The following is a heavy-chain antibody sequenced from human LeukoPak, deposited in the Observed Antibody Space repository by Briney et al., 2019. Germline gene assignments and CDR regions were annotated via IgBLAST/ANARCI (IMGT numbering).Heavy chain of an antibody. CDR1: GYTFTDYY. Sequence: PMASVTVSCKASGYTFTDYYMHWVRQAPGQGLEWMGWINPNSGGTNYAQKFQGRATMTRDTSITTAYMELSRLTSDDTAVYYCARAYYYDSQFDYWGQGTLVTVSS. CDR2: INPNSGGT. V-gene: IGHV1-2*02. J-gene: IGHJ4*02. CDR3: ARAYYYDSQFDY. D-gene: IGHD3-22*01.